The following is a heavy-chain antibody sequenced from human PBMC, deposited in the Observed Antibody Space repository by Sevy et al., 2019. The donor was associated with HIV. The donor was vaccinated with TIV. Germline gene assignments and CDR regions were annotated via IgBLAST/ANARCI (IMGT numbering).Heavy chain of an antibody. CDR2: IGTAGDT. Sequence: GGSLRLSCAASGFTFSSYDMHWVRQATGKGLEWVSAIGTAGDTYYPGSVKGRFTISRENAKNSLYLQMNSLRAGDTAVYYCASDSGTYDAFDIWGQGTMVTVSS. D-gene: IGHD1-26*01. V-gene: IGHV3-13*01. CDR3: ASDSGTYDAFDI. J-gene: IGHJ3*02. CDR1: GFTFSSYD.